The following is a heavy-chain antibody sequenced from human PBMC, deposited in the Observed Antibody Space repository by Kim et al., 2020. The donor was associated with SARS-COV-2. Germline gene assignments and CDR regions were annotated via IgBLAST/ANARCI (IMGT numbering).Heavy chain of an antibody. J-gene: IGHJ4*02. CDR3: ARRPNYGDEDY. CDR2: T. D-gene: IGHD4-17*01. Sequence: TNYNPSLKSRVTISVDTSKNQFSLKLSSVTAADTAVYYCARRPNYGDEDYWGQGTLVTVSS. V-gene: IGHV4-34*01.